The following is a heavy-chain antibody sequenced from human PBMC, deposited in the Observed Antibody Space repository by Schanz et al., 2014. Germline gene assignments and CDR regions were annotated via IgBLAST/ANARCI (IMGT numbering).Heavy chain of an antibody. D-gene: IGHD3-10*01. V-gene: IGHV3-53*01. CDR3: AKEGTVVSGSPRDY. J-gene: IGHJ4*02. CDR2: IYSGGST. CDR1: GFTVSSNY. Sequence: EVQLVESGGGLIQPGGSLRLSCAASGFTVSSNYMSWVRQAPGKGLEWVSVIYSGGSTYYADSVKGRFTLSRDNSKNTLYLQMNSLIVAATAVYYCAKEGTVVSGSPRDYWGRGTLVTVSS.